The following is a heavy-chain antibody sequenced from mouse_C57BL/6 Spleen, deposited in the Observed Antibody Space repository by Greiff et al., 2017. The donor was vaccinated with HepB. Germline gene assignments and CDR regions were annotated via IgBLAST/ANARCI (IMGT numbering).Heavy chain of an antibody. CDR2: IDPETGGT. CDR3: TRDEGVVAKEGFAY. Sequence: VQLQQSGAELVRPGASVTLSCKASGYTFTDYEMHWVKQTPVHGLEWIGAIDPETGGTAYNQKFKGKAILTADKSSSTAYMELRSLTAEDSAVYYGTRDEGVVAKEGFAYWGQGTLVTVSA. CDR1: GYTFTDYE. J-gene: IGHJ3*01. D-gene: IGHD1-1*01. V-gene: IGHV1-15*01.